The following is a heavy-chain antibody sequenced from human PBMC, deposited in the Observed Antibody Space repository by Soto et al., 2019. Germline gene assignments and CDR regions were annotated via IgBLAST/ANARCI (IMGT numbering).Heavy chain of an antibody. D-gene: IGHD5-12*01. Sequence: QVQVVQSGAEVKRPGSSVKVSCTASVGTFSNHAINWVRQAPGQGLEWMGVIIPIFGTTDYAQEFQGRVSFTADESTTTAYMELSSLRSEDTAMYYCATDQTREGTYDGNSLDYWGQGTLLTVSS. CDR3: ATDQTREGTYDGNSLDY. CDR1: VGTFSNHA. CDR2: IIPIFGTT. J-gene: IGHJ4*02. V-gene: IGHV1-69*12.